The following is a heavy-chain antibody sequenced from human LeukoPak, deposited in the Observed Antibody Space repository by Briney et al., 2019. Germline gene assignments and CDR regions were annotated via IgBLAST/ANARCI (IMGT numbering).Heavy chain of an antibody. CDR3: ARGDDAFDI. V-gene: IGHV3-23*01. CDR1: GFTFRNYA. Sequence: GGSLRLSCAASGFTFRNYAMSWVRQAPGKGLEWVSVISGGGGGAYYADSLKGRFTISRDNAKNTLYLQMNSLRAEDTAVYYCARGDDAFDIWGQGTMVTVSS. J-gene: IGHJ3*02. CDR2: ISGGGGGA.